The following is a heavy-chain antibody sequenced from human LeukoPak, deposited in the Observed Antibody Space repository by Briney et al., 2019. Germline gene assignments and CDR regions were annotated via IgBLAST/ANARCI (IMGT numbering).Heavy chain of an antibody. J-gene: IGHJ6*04. D-gene: IGHD4-17*01. CDR3: ARYVAATVTTRVGEWPV. CDR1: GGSFSGYY. V-gene: IGHV4-34*01. Sequence: SETLSLTCAVYGGSFSGYYWSWIRQPPGKGLEWIGEINHSGSTNYNPSLKSRVTISVDTSKNQFSLKLSSVTAADTAVYYCARYVAATVTTRVGEWPVWGKGTTVTVSS. CDR2: INHSGST.